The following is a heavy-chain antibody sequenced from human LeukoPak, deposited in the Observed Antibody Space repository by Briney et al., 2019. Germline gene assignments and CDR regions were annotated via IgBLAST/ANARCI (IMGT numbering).Heavy chain of an antibody. Sequence: SETLSLTCTVSGGSISSYYWSWIRQPAGKGLEWIGRIYTSGSPNYTPSLKSQVTMSVDTSKHQFSLKLSSVTAADTAVYYCARDSQFGELLVLGNNWFYPWGQGTLGTVSS. CDR2: IYTSGSP. V-gene: IGHV4-4*07. J-gene: IGHJ5*02. CDR3: ARDSQFGELLVLGNNWFYP. D-gene: IGHD3-10*01. CDR1: GGSISSYY.